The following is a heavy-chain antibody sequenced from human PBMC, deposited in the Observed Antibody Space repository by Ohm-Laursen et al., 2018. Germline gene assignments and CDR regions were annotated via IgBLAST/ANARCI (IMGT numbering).Heavy chain of an antibody. CDR2: IHYSRTSLI. J-gene: IGHJ5*02. CDR3: ARVSRGTLQSP. Sequence: SLRLSCAASGFNFNTYEMNWVRQASGKGLEWVANIHYSRTSLIYYADSVIGRFTISRDNAKNSLYLQMNSLRAEDTVVYCCARVSRGTLQSPWGQGTLVTVSS. D-gene: IGHD5-24*01. CDR1: GFNFNTYE. V-gene: IGHV3-48*03.